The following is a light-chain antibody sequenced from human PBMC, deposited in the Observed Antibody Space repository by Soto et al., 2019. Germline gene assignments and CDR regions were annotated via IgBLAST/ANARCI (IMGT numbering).Light chain of an antibody. V-gene: IGKV3-20*01. CDR3: QQYGSSPQT. CDR2: GAS. J-gene: IGKJ1*01. CDR1: QSVSSSY. Sequence: EIVLTQSPGTLSSSPGERATLSCRASQSVSSSYLAWYQQTPGQAPRLLTYGASSRATDIPDRFSGSGSGTDFTLTIIRLEPEDFAVYYCQQYGSSPQTFGQGTKVDIK.